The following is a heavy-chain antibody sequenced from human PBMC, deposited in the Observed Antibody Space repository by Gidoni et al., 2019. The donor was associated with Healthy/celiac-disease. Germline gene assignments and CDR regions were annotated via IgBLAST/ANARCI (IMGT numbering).Heavy chain of an antibody. CDR2: IYYSGST. CDR1: DGSISSYY. CDR3: ARGGAFDI. J-gene: IGHJ3*02. Sequence: QVQLQESGPGLVKHSETLSLTCTVSDGSISSYYWSWIRQPPGKGLEWIGYIYYSGSTNYNPSLKSRVTISVDTSKNQFSLKLSSVTAADTAVYYCARGGAFDIWGQGTMVTVSS. V-gene: IGHV4-59*01.